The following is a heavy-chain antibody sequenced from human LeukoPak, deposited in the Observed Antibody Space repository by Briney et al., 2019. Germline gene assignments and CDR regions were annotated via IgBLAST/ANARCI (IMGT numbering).Heavy chain of an antibody. V-gene: IGHV4-39*07. CDR2: IYYSGST. CDR1: GGYISSSSYY. Sequence: PSETLSLTCIVSGGYISSSSYYWGWIRQPPGKGLEWIGSIYYSGSTYYNPSLKSRVTISVDTSKNQFSLKLSSVTTADTAVYFCARLIAAAGTLDYWGQGTLVTVSS. D-gene: IGHD6-13*01. J-gene: IGHJ4*02. CDR3: ARLIAAAGTLDY.